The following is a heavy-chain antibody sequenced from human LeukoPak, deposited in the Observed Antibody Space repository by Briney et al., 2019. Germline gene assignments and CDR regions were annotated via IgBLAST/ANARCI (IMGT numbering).Heavy chain of an antibody. CDR1: DGSISSYY. CDR3: TRDTGYGSVNL. D-gene: IGHD3-10*01. J-gene: IGHJ4*02. Sequence: PSETLSLTCTVSDGSISSYYWSWTRQPAGKGLEWIGRVYSSGSTNYNPSLKSRVTMSVDTSKKQFSLKLNSVTAADTAVYYCTRDTGYGSVNLWGQGTLVTVSS. CDR2: VYSSGST. V-gene: IGHV4-4*07.